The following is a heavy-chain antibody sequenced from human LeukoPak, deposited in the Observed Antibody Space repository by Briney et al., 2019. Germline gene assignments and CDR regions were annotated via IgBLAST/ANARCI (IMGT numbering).Heavy chain of an antibody. CDR1: GYTFTDYY. CDR2: MNPNSGNT. V-gene: IGHV1-8*02. D-gene: IGHD2-2*01. Sequence: ASVKVSCKASGYTFTDYYMHWVRQATGQGLEWMGWMNPNSGNTGYAQKFQGRVTMTRNTSISTAYMELSSLRSEDTAVYYCARGRSRILGYCSSTSCYELGDWGQGTLVTVSS. CDR3: ARGRSRILGYCSSTSCYELGD. J-gene: IGHJ4*02.